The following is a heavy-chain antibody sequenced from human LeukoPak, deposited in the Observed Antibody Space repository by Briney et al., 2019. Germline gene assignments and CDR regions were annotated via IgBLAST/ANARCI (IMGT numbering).Heavy chain of an antibody. CDR3: AKEGELSKGIYYYYYMDV. J-gene: IGHJ6*03. D-gene: IGHD2/OR15-2a*01. V-gene: IGHV3-30*02. CDR1: GFTFSSYG. Sequence: GGSLRLSCAASGFTFSSYGMHWVRQAPGKGLEWVAFIRYDGSNKYYADSVKGRFTISRDNSKNTLYLQMNSLRAEDTAVYYCAKEGELSKGIYYYYYMDVWGKGTTVTVSS. CDR2: IRYDGSNK.